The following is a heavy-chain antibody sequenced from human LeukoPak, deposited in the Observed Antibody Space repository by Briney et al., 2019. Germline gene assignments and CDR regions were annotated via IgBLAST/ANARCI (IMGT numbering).Heavy chain of an antibody. CDR2: ISAYNGHA. Sequence: ASVKVSCKASGYTFTRYGISWVRQAPGQRLEWMGWISAYNGHANYTQKLQGRVTMTTDTSTSTAYMELRSLRSDDTAVYFCVRDGHRLYDYYYYYMDVWGKGTTVTVSS. J-gene: IGHJ6*03. CDR1: GYTFTRYG. D-gene: IGHD2-2*02. CDR3: VRDGHRLYDYYYYYMDV. V-gene: IGHV1-18*01.